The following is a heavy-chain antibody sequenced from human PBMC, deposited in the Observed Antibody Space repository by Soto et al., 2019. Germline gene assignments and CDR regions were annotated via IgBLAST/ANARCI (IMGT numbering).Heavy chain of an antibody. CDR2: IYWNDDP. J-gene: IGHJ6*02. CDR1: GFSLSTRGMG. V-gene: IGHV2-5*01. Sequence: QITLKESGPTLVKPTETLTLTCTFSGFSLSTRGMGVAWIRQPPGRDLEWLALIYWNDDPRYSPSLKSRLTITKDTTKNQVVLTMTNMDPVDTGTYYCAQRTPEYGMDVCCQGTKVTVSS. CDR3: AQRTPEYGMDV.